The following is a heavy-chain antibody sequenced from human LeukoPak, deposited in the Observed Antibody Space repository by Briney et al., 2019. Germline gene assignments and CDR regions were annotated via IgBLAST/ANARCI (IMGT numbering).Heavy chain of an antibody. V-gene: IGHV3-23*01. CDR3: AKVGISYYYDSSGYYFDY. Sequence: GGSLRLSCAASGFTFSSYAMSGVRQAPGKGLEWVSAISGSGGSTYYADSVKGRFTISRDNSKNTLYLQMNSLRAEDTAVYYCAKVGISYYYDSSGYYFDYWGQGTLVTVSS. CDR1: GFTFSSYA. J-gene: IGHJ4*02. D-gene: IGHD3-22*01. CDR2: ISGSGGST.